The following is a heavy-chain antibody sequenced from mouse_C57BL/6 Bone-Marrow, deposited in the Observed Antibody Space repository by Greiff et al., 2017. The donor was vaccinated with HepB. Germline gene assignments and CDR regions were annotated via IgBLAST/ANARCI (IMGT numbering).Heavy chain of an antibody. CDR3: ARKGPYYGYDGFDY. CDR1: GFTFSSYT. CDR2: ISGGGGNT. Sequence: EVKLMESGGGLVKPGGSLKLSCAASGFTFSSYTMSWVRQTPEKRLEWVATISGGGGNTYYPDSVKGRFTISRDNAKNTLYLQMSSLRSEDTALYYCARKGPYYGYDGFDYWGQGTTLTVSS. D-gene: IGHD2-9*01. V-gene: IGHV5-9*01. J-gene: IGHJ2*01.